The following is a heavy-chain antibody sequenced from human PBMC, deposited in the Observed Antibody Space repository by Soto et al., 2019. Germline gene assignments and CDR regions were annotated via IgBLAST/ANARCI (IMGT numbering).Heavy chain of an antibody. J-gene: IGHJ3*02. Sequence: GESLKISCKGSGYSFTSYWIGWVRQMPGKGLEWMGIIYPGDSDTRYSASFQGQVTISADKSMSTAYLQWSSLKASDTAMYYCAGTMFESRAVAFDICGQGTMVTVSS. CDR1: GYSFTSYW. CDR2: IYPGDSDT. D-gene: IGHD3-10*02. V-gene: IGHV5-51*01. CDR3: AGTMFESRAVAFDI.